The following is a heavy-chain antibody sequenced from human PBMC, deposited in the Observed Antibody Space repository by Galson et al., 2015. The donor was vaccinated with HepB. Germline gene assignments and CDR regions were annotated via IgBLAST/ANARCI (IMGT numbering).Heavy chain of an antibody. D-gene: IGHD2-2*01. CDR2: ISWNSGSI. V-gene: IGHV3-9*01. CDR1: GFTFDDYA. J-gene: IGHJ3*02. CDR3: AKDWGGCSSTGCYSDGNAFDI. Sequence: SLRLSCAASGFTFDDYAMHWVRQAPGKGLEWVSGISWNSGSIGYADSVKGRFTISRDNAKNSLYLQMNSLRAEDTALYYCAKDWGGCSSTGCYSDGNAFDIWGQGTMVTVSS.